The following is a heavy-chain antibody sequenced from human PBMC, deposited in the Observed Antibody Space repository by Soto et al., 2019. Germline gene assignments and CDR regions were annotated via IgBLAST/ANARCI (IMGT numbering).Heavy chain of an antibody. V-gene: IGHV1-2*02. J-gene: IGHJ6*02. CDR3: ARKLELRGSYYYYYDMDV. CDR1: GYTFTDYY. CDR2: INPNSGGT. D-gene: IGHD1-7*01. Sequence: AAVKVSCKASGYTFTDYYMHWVRQAPGQGLEWMGWINPNSGGTNYAQKFQGRVTMTRDTSISTAYMELSRLRSDDTAVYYCARKLELRGSYYYYYDMDVWGQGTTVTVSS.